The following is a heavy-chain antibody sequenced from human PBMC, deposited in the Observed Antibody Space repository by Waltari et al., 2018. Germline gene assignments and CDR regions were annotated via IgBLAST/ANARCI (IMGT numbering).Heavy chain of an antibody. V-gene: IGHV1-2*02. J-gene: IGHJ4*02. CDR3: ARDRWGESHGYGY. D-gene: IGHD7-27*01. CDR2: INPNNGAT. Sequence: QVQLVQSGVEVKKPGASVRVSCKAPGYTFTVYYLHWIRQAPGQGPEGMGLINPNNGATHYAQKVQGRVTMTRDTSINTAYLEVTSDDTAVYFCARDRWGESHGYGYWGRGTLVTVSS. CDR1: GYTFTVYY.